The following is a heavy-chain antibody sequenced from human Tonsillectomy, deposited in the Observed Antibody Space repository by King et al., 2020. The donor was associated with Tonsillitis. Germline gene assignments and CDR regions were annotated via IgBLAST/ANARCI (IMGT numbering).Heavy chain of an antibody. D-gene: IGHD1-20*01. Sequence: VQLVESGGGVVQPGRSLRLSCTASGFTFSNYDMHWVRQAPGKGLELVAVISYDGGNKDYGDSVKGRFTISRDNSKNTLYLQMDSLRGGDTAVYYCAKAQITGTTPPRGYFDYWGQGTLVTVSS. CDR2: ISYDGGNK. V-gene: IGHV3-30*18. CDR3: AKAQITGTTPPRGYFDY. J-gene: IGHJ4*02. CDR1: GFTFSNYD.